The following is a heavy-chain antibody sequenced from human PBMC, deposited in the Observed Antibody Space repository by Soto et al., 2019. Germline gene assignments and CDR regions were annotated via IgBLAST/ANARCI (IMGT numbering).Heavy chain of an antibody. J-gene: IGHJ6*02. CDR1: GYTFTSYY. V-gene: IGHV1-46*01. CDR3: ARDSIVGATTHLDYYYYGMDV. Sequence: ASVKVSCKASGYTFTSYYMHWVRQAPGQGLEWMGIINPSGGSTSYAQKFQGRVTMTRDTSTSTVYMELNSLRAEDTAVYYCARDSIVGATTHLDYYYYGMDVWGQGTTVTVSS. CDR2: INPSGGST. D-gene: IGHD1-26*01.